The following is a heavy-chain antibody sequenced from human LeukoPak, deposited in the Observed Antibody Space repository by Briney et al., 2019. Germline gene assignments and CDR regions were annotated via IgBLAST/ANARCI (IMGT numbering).Heavy chain of an antibody. J-gene: IGHJ5*02. CDR3: AKGGYDSSGYYLGPNWFDP. CDR1: GGTFSRFT. V-gene: IGHV1-69*01. Sequence: SVKVSCKASGGTFSRFTISWVRQAPGQGFEWMGGIIPIFGTANYAQKFQGRVTITADESTSTAYMELSSLRSEDTAVYYCAKGGYDSSGYYLGPNWFDPWGQGTLVTVSS. CDR2: IIPIFGTA. D-gene: IGHD3-22*01.